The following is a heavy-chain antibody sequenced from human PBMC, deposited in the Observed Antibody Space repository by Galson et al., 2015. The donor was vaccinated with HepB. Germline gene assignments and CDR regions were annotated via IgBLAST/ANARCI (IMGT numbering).Heavy chain of an antibody. J-gene: IGHJ5*02. D-gene: IGHD2-2*02. Sequence: SVKVSCKASGGTFSSYAISWVRQAPGQGLEWMGGIIPIFGTANYAQKFQGRVTITADESTSTAYMELSSLRSEDTAVYCWARASGVGYCSSTSCYMRPNWFDPWGQGTLVTVSS. V-gene: IGHV1-69*13. CDR3: ARASGVGYCSSTSCYMRPNWFDP. CDR2: IIPIFGTA. CDR1: GGTFSSYA.